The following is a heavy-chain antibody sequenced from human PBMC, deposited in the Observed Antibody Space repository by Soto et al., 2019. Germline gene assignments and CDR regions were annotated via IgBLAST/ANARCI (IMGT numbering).Heavy chain of an antibody. J-gene: IGHJ4*02. Sequence: PGGSLRLSCAASGFTFSSYAMTWVRQAPGKGLEWVSAISGSGGGTYYADSVKGRFTISRDNSKNTLYLQMNSLSAEDTAVYYCAKHNDILTGYSATVFDYWGQGTLVTVSS. D-gene: IGHD3-9*01. CDR1: GFTFSSYA. V-gene: IGHV3-23*01. CDR3: AKHNDILTGYSATVFDY. CDR2: ISGSGGGT.